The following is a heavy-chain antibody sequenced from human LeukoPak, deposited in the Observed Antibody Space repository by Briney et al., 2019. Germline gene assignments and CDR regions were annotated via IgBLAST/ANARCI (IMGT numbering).Heavy chain of an antibody. V-gene: IGHV3-21*01. J-gene: IGHJ5*02. Sequence: GRSLRLSCAASGFTFSSYGMHWVRQAPGKGLEWVSSISSSSSYIYYADSVKGRFTISRDNAKNSLYLQMNSLRAEDTAVYYCARDSVAYYDETKGFDPWGQGTLVTVSS. D-gene: IGHD3-3*01. CDR3: ARDSVAYYDETKGFDP. CDR2: ISSSSSYI. CDR1: GFTFSSYG.